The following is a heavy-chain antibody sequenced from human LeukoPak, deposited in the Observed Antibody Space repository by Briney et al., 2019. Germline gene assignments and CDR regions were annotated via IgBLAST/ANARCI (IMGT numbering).Heavy chain of an antibody. CDR2: INPNSGGT. CDR1: GYTFTGYY. CDR3: ARGPRITMVRGVWDY. D-gene: IGHD3-10*01. Sequence: ASVKVSCKASGYTFTGYYMHWVRQAPGQGLEWMGWINPNSGGTNYAQKFQGRVTMTRDTSISTAYMELSRLRSDDTAVYYCARGPRITMVRGVWDYWGQGTLVTVSS. J-gene: IGHJ4*02. V-gene: IGHV1-2*02.